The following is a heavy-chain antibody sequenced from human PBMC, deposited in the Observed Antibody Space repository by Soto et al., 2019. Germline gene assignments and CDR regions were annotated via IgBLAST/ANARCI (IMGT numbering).Heavy chain of an antibody. D-gene: IGHD3-3*01. J-gene: IGHJ4*02. V-gene: IGHV2-5*02. Sequence: SGPTLVNPTQTLTLTCTFSGFSLSTSGVGVGWIRQPPGKALEWLALIYWDDDKRYSPSLKSRLTITKDTSKNQVVLTMTNMEPVETATYSCAHTLIFGVVIMVDYWGQGTLVTVSS. CDR1: GFSLSTSGVG. CDR3: AHTLIFGVVIMVDY. CDR2: IYWDDDK.